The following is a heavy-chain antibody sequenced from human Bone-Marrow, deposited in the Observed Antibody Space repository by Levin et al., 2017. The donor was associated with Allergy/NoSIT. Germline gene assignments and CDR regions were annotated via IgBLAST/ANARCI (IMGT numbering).Heavy chain of an antibody. D-gene: IGHD3-10*01. CDR1: GFDFGGYS. J-gene: IGHJ5*02. CDR3: VRGGESLPHSWFDT. V-gene: IGHV3-21*01. CDR2: ITSSSGYV. Sequence: GGSLRLSCAASGFDFGGYSMTWVRQAPGKGLEWVSSITSSSGYVYYGDSVKGRFTISRDNAKNSLYLHMNSLRADDTAVYYCVRGGESLPHSWFDTWGQGTLLTVSP.